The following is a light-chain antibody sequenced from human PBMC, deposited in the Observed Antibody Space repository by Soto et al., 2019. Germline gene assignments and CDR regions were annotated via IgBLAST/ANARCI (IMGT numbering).Light chain of an antibody. Sequence: IQMTQSPSTLSASVGDRVTITCRASENINMWLAWYQQKPGQAPRLLIQRASRVERGVPSRFSGSGSGTEFTLTISSLQPDDFAVYYCQQRSNWPPITFGQGTRLEI. CDR3: QQRSNWPPIT. J-gene: IGKJ5*01. V-gene: IGKV1-5*03. CDR2: RAS. CDR1: ENINMW.